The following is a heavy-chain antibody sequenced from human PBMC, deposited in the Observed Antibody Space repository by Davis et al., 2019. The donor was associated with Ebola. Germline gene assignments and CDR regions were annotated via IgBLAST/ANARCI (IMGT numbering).Heavy chain of an antibody. CDR1: GFTFGDYA. D-gene: IGHD6-19*01. Sequence: GGSLRLSCTASGFTFGDYAMSWVRQAPGKGLEWVGFIRSKAYGGTTEYAASVKGRFTISRDDSKSIAYLQMNSLKTEDTAVYYCTRDPSVWLVSHQYDYWGQGTLVTVSS. V-gene: IGHV3-49*04. CDR3: TRDPSVWLVSHQYDY. CDR2: IRSKAYGGTT. J-gene: IGHJ4*02.